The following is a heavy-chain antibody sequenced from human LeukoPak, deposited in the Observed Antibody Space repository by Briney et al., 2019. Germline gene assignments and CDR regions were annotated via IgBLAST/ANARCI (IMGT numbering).Heavy chain of an antibody. Sequence: GASVKVSCKASGYTFTSYGISWVRQAPGQGLEWMGWISAYNGNTNYAQKLQGRVTMTTDTSTSTAYMELRSLRSDDTAVYYCARDPYCSGGSCPTPRFDPWGQGTLVTVSS. CDR3: ARDPYCSGGSCPTPRFDP. CDR2: ISAYNGNT. D-gene: IGHD2-15*01. CDR1: GYTFTSYG. V-gene: IGHV1-18*01. J-gene: IGHJ5*02.